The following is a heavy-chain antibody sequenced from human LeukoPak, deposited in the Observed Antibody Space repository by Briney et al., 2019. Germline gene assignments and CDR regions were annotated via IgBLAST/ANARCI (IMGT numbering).Heavy chain of an antibody. J-gene: IGHJ4*02. CDR3: ARERGYTYNFDY. CDR1: GFTFSSYN. D-gene: IGHD5-18*01. CDR2: ISSSSSYI. Sequence: PEGSLRLSCAASGFTFSSYNINWVRQAPGKGLEWVSSISSSSSYIYYADSVKGRFTISRDNAKNSLYLQMNSLRAEDTAVYYCARERGYTYNFDYWGQGTLVTVSS. V-gene: IGHV3-21*01.